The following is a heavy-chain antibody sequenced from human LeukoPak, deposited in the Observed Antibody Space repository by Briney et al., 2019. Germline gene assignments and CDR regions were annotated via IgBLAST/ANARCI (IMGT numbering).Heavy chain of an antibody. Sequence: GSLRLSCAASGFTFSSYAMSWVRQAPGKGLEWVSAISGSGGSTYYADSVKGRFTISRDNSKNTLYLQMNSLRAEDTAVYYCAKDHPPTYYYDSSGYYGLSYYFDYWGQGTLVTVSS. CDR2: ISGSGGST. D-gene: IGHD3-22*01. CDR1: GFTFSSYA. J-gene: IGHJ4*02. CDR3: AKDHPPTYYYDSSGYYGLSYYFDY. V-gene: IGHV3-23*01.